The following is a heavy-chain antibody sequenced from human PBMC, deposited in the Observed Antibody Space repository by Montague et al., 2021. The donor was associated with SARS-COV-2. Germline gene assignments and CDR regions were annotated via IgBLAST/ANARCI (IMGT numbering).Heavy chain of an antibody. V-gene: IGHV6-1*01. CDR3: ASGWTLFD. D-gene: IGHD6-19*01. J-gene: IGHJ4*02. CDR2: TYYRSEWHT. CDR1: GNSVAITAAA. Sequence: CAISGNSVAITAAAWNWIRQSPSRGLEWQGRTYYRSEWHTDYAVSVEGRLAIDADTSKNQFSLQLHSVTPEDSAVYYCASGWTLFDWGQGTLVTVSS.